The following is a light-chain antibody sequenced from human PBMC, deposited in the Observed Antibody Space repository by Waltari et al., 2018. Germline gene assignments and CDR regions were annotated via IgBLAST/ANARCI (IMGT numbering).Light chain of an antibody. CDR3: MQSLQTLWT. V-gene: IGKV2-28*01. CDR2: LGS. J-gene: IGKJ1*01. CDR1: QSLLHRNGHNY. Sequence: IEVTQSPLSLPVTPGEPASISCRSSQSLLHRNGHNYLDWYLQKPGQSPQLLIYLGSNRASGVPDRFSGSGSGTDFTLRISRVEAEDVGVYYCMQSLQTLWTFGQGTKVEIK.